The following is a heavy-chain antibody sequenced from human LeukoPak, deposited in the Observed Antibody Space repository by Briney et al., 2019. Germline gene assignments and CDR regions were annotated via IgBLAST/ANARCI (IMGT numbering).Heavy chain of an antibody. J-gene: IGHJ4*02. Sequence: GGSLRLSCAASGFTFSAYTMSWVRQAPGKGLEWVSSFTSSSSSIYYADSVKGRFTISRDNAKNSLYLQLSSLGAEDTAVYYCARGWGSYYFDSWGQGTLVTVSS. CDR3: ARGWGSYYFDS. V-gene: IGHV3-21*01. D-gene: IGHD3-16*01. CDR1: GFTFSAYT. CDR2: FTSSSSSI.